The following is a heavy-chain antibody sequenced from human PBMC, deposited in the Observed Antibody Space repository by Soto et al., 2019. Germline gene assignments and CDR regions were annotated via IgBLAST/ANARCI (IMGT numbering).Heavy chain of an antibody. Sequence: QITLKESGPTLVKPTQTLTLTCTFSGFALSTSGVGVGWIRQPPGKALEWLALIYWNDDKRYSPSLRSRLTITKDISKNQVVLTMTNMDPVDTATYYCAHRQGQGQWLLRRQVDWFDPWGQGTLVTVSS. CDR1: GFALSTSGVG. J-gene: IGHJ5*02. V-gene: IGHV2-5*01. D-gene: IGHD6-19*01. CDR3: AHRQGQGQWLLRRQVDWFDP. CDR2: IYWNDDK.